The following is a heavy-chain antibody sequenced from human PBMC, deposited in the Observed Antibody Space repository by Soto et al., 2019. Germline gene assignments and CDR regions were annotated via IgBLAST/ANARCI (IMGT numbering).Heavy chain of an antibody. D-gene: IGHD5-12*01. Sequence: SGGSLRLSCAASGFTFSNYGMHWVRQAPGKGLEWVAIISYDGSSKYYADSVKGRFTISRDNSKDTLYLQMNSLRAEDTAVYYCAKDQDNGAYDTTRPTDYWGQGALVTVSS. CDR1: GFTFSNYG. CDR3: AKDQDNGAYDTTRPTDY. CDR2: ISYDGSSK. V-gene: IGHV3-30*18. J-gene: IGHJ4*02.